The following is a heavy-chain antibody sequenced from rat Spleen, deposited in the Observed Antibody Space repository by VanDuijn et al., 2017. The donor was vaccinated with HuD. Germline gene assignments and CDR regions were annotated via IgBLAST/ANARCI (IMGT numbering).Heavy chain of an antibody. D-gene: IGHD1-11*01. CDR3: ARDLYGGYTDY. CDR1: GFSLTGNN. Sequence: QVQLKESGPGLVQPSQTLSLTCTVSGFSLTGNNVHWVRQPPGKGLEWMGVIWTGGSTAYNLVLKSRLSINRDTSKSQVFLKMNSLQTEDTATYYCARDLYGGYTDYWGQGVMVTVSS. CDR2: IWTGGST. J-gene: IGHJ2*01. V-gene: IGHV2-30*01.